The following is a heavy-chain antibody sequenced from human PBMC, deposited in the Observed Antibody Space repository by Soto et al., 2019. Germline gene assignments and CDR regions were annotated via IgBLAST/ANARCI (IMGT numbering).Heavy chain of an antibody. D-gene: IGHD5-18*01. CDR3: ALERGGYSYGYPWFDP. J-gene: IGHJ5*02. CDR1: GYTFTSYA. Sequence: KVSCKASGYTFTSYAVSWVGQAPGQGLEWMGGSIPIFGTADYAQKFQGRVTITADESTSTAYVVLSSLRSDDTAVYYCALERGGYSYGYPWFDPWGQGTLVTVSS. CDR2: SIPIFGTA. V-gene: IGHV1-69*01.